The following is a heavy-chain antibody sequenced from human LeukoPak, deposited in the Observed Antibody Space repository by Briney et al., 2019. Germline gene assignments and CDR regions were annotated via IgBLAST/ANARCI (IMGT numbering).Heavy chain of an antibody. Sequence: PSETLSLTCTVSGGSISSVYWTWIRQPPGKGPEWIGYIYYSGSTNYNPSLKSRVTISVDTSKTQFSLKLTSVTAADTAVYYCATRPARGSGPYYPYFDYWGQGTLVTVSS. CDR3: ATRPARGSGPYYPYFDY. J-gene: IGHJ4*02. D-gene: IGHD3-22*01. CDR1: GGSISSVY. V-gene: IGHV4-59*12. CDR2: IYYSGST.